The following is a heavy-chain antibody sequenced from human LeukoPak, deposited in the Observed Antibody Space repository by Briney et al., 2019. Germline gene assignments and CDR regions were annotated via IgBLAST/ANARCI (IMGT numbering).Heavy chain of an antibody. CDR3: ARGGTAGLAD. V-gene: IGHV4-59*01. Sequence: SETLSLTCTVSGGSMSSYYWTRIRQPPGKGLEWIAYIYSTGNTNSNPSLKSRVAISVDTSKNQFSLNLSSVTAADTAVYYCARGGTAGLADWGLGTLVTVSS. D-gene: IGHD1-14*01. CDR2: IYSTGNT. J-gene: IGHJ4*02. CDR1: GGSMSSYY.